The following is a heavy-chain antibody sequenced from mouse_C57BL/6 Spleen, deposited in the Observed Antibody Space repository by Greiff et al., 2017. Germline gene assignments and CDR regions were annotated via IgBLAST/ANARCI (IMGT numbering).Heavy chain of an antibody. CDR2: IYPRDGST. CDR1: GYTFTSYD. V-gene: IGHV1-85*01. Sequence: QVQLQQSGPELVKPGASVKLSCKASGYTFTSYDMNWVKQGPGQGLEWIGWIYPRDGSTKYNEKFKGKATLTVDTSSSTAYMELHSLTSEDSAVYFCARWVVAGYFDVWGTGTTVTVSA. D-gene: IGHD1-1*01. CDR3: ARWVVAGYFDV. J-gene: IGHJ1*03.